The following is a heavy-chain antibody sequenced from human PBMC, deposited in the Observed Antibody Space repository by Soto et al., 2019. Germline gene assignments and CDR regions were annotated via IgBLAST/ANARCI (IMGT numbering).Heavy chain of an antibody. CDR3: ANYYYDSSGYYLVY. J-gene: IGHJ4*02. Sequence: SVKVSCKASGGTFSSYGISWVRQAPGQGLEWMGWISAYNGNTNYAQKLQGRVTMTTDTSTSTAYMELRSLRSDDTAVYYCANYYYDSSGYYLVYWGQGTLVTVSS. V-gene: IGHV1-18*01. CDR2: ISAYNGNT. CDR1: GGTFSSYG. D-gene: IGHD3-22*01.